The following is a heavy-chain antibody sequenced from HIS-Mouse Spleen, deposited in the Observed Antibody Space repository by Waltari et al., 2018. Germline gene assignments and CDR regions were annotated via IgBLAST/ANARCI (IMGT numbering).Heavy chain of an antibody. D-gene: IGHD6-13*01. V-gene: IGHV1-2*02. CDR2: INPTSGGT. CDR1: GYTFTGYY. CDR3: ARDHRQQDAFDI. Sequence: QVQLVQSGAEVKKPGASVKVSCKASGYTFTGYYMHWVRQAPGQGLEWMGWINPTSGGTNYAQKFQGRVTMTRDTSISTAYMELSRLRSDDTAVYYCARDHRQQDAFDIWGQGTMVTVSS. J-gene: IGHJ3*02.